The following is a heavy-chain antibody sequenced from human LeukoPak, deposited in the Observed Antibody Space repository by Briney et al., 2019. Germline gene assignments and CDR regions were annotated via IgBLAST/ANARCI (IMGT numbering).Heavy chain of an antibody. Sequence: SETLSLTCTVSGGSNSSYYWSWIRQPPGKGLEWIGYIYYSGSTNYNPSLKSRVTISVDTSKNQFSLKLSSVTAADTAVYYCARLVGGYQGYWGQGTLVTVSS. CDR2: IYYSGST. CDR1: GGSNSSYY. J-gene: IGHJ4*02. V-gene: IGHV4-59*08. D-gene: IGHD3-16*02. CDR3: ARLVGGYQGY.